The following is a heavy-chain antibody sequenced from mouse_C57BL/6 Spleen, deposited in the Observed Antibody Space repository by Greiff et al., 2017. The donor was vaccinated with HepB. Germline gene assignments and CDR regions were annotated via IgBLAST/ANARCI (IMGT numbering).Heavy chain of an antibody. CDR1: GFTFSDYY. CDR2: INYDGSST. CDR3: ARGLITTVVAGAMGY. D-gene: IGHD1-1*01. J-gene: IGHJ4*01. V-gene: IGHV5-16*01. Sequence: EVQVVESEGGLVQPGSSMKLSCTASGFTFSDYYMAWVRQVPEKGLEWVANINYDGSSTYYLDSLKSRFIISRDNAKNILYLQMSSLKSEDTATYYCARGLITTVVAGAMGYWGKVTSVTVAS.